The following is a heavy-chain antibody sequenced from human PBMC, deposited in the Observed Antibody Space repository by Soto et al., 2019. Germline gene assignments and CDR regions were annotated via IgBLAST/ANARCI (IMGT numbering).Heavy chain of an antibody. CDR2: ISYDGSNK. J-gene: IGHJ4*02. Sequence: GGSLRLSCAASGFTFSSYAMHWVRQAPGKGLEWVAVISYDGSNKYYADSVKGRFTISRDNSKNTLYLQMNSLRAEDTAVYYCARDYYDSNYFDYWGQGPLVTVSS. CDR3: ARDYYDSNYFDY. D-gene: IGHD3-22*01. CDR1: GFTFSSYA. V-gene: IGHV3-30-3*01.